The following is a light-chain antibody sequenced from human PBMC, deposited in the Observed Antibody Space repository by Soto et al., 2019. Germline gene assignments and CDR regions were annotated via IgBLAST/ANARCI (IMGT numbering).Light chain of an antibody. V-gene: IGLV2-11*01. J-gene: IGLJ1*01. Sequence: QSALTQPRSVSGSPGQSVTISCTGTSSDVGAYNYVSWYQQHPGKAPKLMIYDVSQRPSGVPDRFSGSKSGNTASLTISGLQAEDEADYYCCSHAGSPYVFGTGTKLTVL. CDR3: CSHAGSPYV. CDR2: DVS. CDR1: SSDVGAYNY.